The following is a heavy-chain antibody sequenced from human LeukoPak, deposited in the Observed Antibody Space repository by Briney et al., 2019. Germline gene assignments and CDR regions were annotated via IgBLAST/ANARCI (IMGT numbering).Heavy chain of an antibody. J-gene: IGHJ6*02. Sequence: PSGGSLRLSCAASGFTFSDSWMSWVRQAPGKGPEWVANIKEDESEKHYVDSVKGRFTVSRDNAKSSLFLQMNSLRVEDTAVYYCATYKNWVAGDVWGQGTTVSVSS. D-gene: IGHD7-27*01. V-gene: IGHV3-7*01. CDR1: GFTFSDSW. CDR3: ATYKNWVAGDV. CDR2: IKEDESEK.